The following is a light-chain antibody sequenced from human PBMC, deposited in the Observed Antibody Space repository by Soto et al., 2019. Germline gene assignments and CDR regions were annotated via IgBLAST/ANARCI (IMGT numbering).Light chain of an antibody. V-gene: IGLV1-47*01. Sequence: VLTQPPSASGTPGQRVTISCSGSSSNIGSNYVYRYQQLPGTAPKLLIYRNNQRPSGVPDRFSGSKSGTSASLAISGLRSEDEADYYCAAWDDSLSAHYVFGTGTKVTVL. CDR3: AAWDDSLSAHYV. CDR2: RNN. J-gene: IGLJ1*01. CDR1: SSNIGSNY.